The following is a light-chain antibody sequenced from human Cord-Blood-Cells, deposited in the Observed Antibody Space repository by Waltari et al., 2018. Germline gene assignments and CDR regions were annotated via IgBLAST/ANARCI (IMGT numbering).Light chain of an antibody. CDR1: SSDVGSYNL. CDR2: EGS. J-gene: IGLJ3*02. V-gene: IGLV2-23*01. Sequence: QSALTQPASVSGSPGQSITISCTGTSSDVGSYNLVSWYQQHPGKAPKRMIYEGSKRPSGVSNRVSGSNSGNTASLTISGLQAEDEADYYCCSYAGSSTLVFGGGTKLTVL. CDR3: CSYAGSSTLV.